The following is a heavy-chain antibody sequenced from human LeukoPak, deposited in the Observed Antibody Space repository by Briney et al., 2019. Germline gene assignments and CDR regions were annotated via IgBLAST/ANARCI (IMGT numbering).Heavy chain of an antibody. Sequence: GGSLRLSCAAPGFTFSTYSMNWVRQAPGKGLEWVSYISSSSSTIYYADSVKGRFTISRDNAKNSLDLQMNSLRAEDTAVYYCARGWIGPLVRLQLFDYWGQGTLVTVSS. CDR3: ARGWIGPLVRLQLFDY. CDR2: ISSSSSTI. J-gene: IGHJ4*02. V-gene: IGHV3-48*01. CDR1: GFTFSTYS. D-gene: IGHD1-1*01.